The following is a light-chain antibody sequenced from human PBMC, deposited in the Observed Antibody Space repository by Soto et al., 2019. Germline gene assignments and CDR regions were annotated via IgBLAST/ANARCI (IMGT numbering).Light chain of an antibody. CDR3: QQYNNWPRT. CDR2: GAS. J-gene: IGKJ1*01. Sequence: DIELAQSPASLSLSLGERATLSCRSSQRVSSTYLAWYQQKPGQAPRLLIYGASTRATGIPSRFSGSGSGTEFTLTISSLQSEDFAVYYCQQYNNWPRTFGQGTKVDIK. CDR1: QRVSSTY. V-gene: IGKV3-15*01.